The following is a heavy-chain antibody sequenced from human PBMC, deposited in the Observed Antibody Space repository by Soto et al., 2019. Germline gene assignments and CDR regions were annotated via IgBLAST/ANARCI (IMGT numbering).Heavy chain of an antibody. Sequence: SETLSLTCAVYGGSFSGYYWSWIRQPPGKGLEWIGEINHSGSTNYNPSLKSRVTISVDTSKNQFSLKLSSVTAADTAVYYCASGRGIVVVPAAMGDFDYWGQGTLVTVSS. J-gene: IGHJ4*02. CDR1: GGSFSGYY. V-gene: IGHV4-34*01. D-gene: IGHD2-2*01. CDR2: INHSGST. CDR3: ASGRGIVVVPAAMGDFDY.